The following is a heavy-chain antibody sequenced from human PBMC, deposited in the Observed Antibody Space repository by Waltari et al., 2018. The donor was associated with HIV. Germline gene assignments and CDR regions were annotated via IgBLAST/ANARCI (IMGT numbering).Heavy chain of an antibody. CDR2: INHSGST. D-gene: IGHD6-13*01. CDR1: GGSLSGYY. V-gene: IGHV4-34*01. CDR3: ARGHSSSWYGGFDY. Sequence: QVQLQQWGAGLLKPSETLSLTCAVYGGSLSGYYWSWIRQPPGKGLEWIGEINHSGSTNYNPSLKSRVTISVDTSKNQFSLKLSSVTAADTAVYYCARGHSSSWYGGFDYWGQGTLVTVSS. J-gene: IGHJ4*02.